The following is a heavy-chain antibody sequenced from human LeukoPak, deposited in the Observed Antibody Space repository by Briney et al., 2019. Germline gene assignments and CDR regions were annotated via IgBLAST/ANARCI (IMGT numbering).Heavy chain of an antibody. CDR1: GFTFDDYA. CDR2: ISWNSGSI. CDR3: ARPPVRAYYYDSSGYDSLY. Sequence: PGGSLRLSCAASGFTFDDYAMHWVRQAPGKGLEWVSGISWNSGSIGYADSVKGRFTISRDNAKNSLYLQMNSLRAEDTAVYYCARPPVRAYYYDSSGYDSLYWGQGTLVTVSS. J-gene: IGHJ4*02. D-gene: IGHD3-22*01. V-gene: IGHV3-9*01.